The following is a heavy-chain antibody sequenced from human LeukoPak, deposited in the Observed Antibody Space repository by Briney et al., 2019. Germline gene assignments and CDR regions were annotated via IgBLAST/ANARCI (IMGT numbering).Heavy chain of an antibody. V-gene: IGHV4-59*01. D-gene: IGHD2-21*02. CDR1: GGSISSYY. CDR3: ARSVVVTEITHDY. J-gene: IGHJ4*02. Sequence: SETLSLTCTVSGGSISSYYWSWIRQPPGKGLEWIGYIYYSGSTNYNPSLKSRVTISVDTSKNQFSLKLSSVTAADTAVYYCARSVVVTEITHDYWGQGTLVTVSS. CDR2: IYYSGST.